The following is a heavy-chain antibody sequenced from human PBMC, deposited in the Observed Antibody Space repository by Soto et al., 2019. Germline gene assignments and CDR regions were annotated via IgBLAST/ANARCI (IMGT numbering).Heavy chain of an antibody. J-gene: IGHJ6*02. V-gene: IGHV3-33*01. D-gene: IGHD3-10*01. CDR3: ARDGAMVRGVMDV. CDR1: GFTFSSYG. Sequence: QVQLVESGGGVVQPGRSLRLSCAASGFTFSSYGMHWVRQAPGKGLEWVAVIWYDGSNKYYADSVKGRFTISRDNSKNTLYLQMNRLRAEDTAVYYCARDGAMVRGVMDVWGQGTTVTVSS. CDR2: IWYDGSNK.